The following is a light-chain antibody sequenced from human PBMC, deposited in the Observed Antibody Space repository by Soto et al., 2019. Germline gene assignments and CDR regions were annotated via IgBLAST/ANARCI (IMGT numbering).Light chain of an antibody. J-gene: IGLJ2*01. V-gene: IGLV1-40*01. Sequence: QAVVTQPPSVSGAPGQRVTISCTGSSSNIGANYHVHWYQQLPGTAPKLLIYGNSNRPSGVPDRFSGSKSGTSASLAISGLQSGDEADYYCAAWDVSLNVVVFGGGTKLTVL. CDR3: AAWDVSLNVVV. CDR1: SSNIGANYH. CDR2: GNS.